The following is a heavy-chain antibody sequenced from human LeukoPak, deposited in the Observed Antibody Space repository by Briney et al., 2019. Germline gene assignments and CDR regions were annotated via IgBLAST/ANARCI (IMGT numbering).Heavy chain of an antibody. V-gene: IGHV4-39*02. Sequence: PSETLSLTCTASGGSISSTSYYWGWIRQPPGKGLEWIGNNGGSTIYNPSLKSRVTISVDTSRNHFSLKLSSVTAADTAMYYCARLGLHSSGWHIYYYDYWGQGSLVIVSS. J-gene: IGHJ4*02. CDR1: GGSISSTSYY. CDR3: ARLGLHSSGWHIYYYDY. D-gene: IGHD6-19*01. CDR2: NGGST.